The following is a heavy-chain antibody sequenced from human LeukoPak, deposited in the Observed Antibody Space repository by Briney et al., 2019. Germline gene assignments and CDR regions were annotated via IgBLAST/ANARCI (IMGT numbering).Heavy chain of an antibody. CDR3: ARDVPYDSSGYYEDAFDI. CDR2: VYSGGST. D-gene: IGHD3-22*01. CDR1: GFTVSSNY. J-gene: IGHJ3*02. V-gene: IGHV3-53*01. Sequence: GGSLRLSCAASGFTVSSNYMSWVRQAPGKGLEWVSVVYSGGSTYYADSVKGRFTISRDNSKTTLYPQMNSLRAEDTAVYYCARDVPYDSSGYYEDAFDIWGQGTMVTVSS.